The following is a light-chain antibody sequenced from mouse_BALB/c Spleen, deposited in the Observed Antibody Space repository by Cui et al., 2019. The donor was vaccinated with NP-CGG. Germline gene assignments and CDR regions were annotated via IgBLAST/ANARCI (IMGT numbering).Light chain of an antibody. CDR3: ALWYSNHWV. J-gene: IGLJ1*01. CDR2: GTN. CDR1: TGAVTTSNY. V-gene: IGLV1*01. Sequence: QPVVTQESALPTSPGETVTLTCRSITGAVTTSNYANWVQEKPDHLFTGLIGGTNNRAPGVPARFSGSLIGDKAALTITGAQTEDEAIYFCALWYSNHWVFGGGTKLTVL.